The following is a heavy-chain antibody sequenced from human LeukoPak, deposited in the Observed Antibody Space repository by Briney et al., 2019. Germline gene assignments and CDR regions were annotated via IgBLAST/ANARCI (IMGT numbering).Heavy chain of an antibody. CDR3: VRDDHPPAGYSTSKSAAHYYGLDV. CDR1: GGSLSGYF. D-gene: IGHD2-2*01. Sequence: PSETLSLTCAVYGGSLSGYFWSWIRQPPGKGLEWIGEIHHSGSTNYNPSLKSRVTISLDTSKNQLSLKLRSVTAADTAVYYCVRDDHPPAGYSTSKSAAHYYGLDVWGQGTTVTVSS. CDR2: IHHSGST. J-gene: IGHJ6*02. V-gene: IGHV4-34*01.